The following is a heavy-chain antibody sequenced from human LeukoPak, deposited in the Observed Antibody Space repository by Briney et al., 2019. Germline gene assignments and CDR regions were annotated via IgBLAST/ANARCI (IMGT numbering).Heavy chain of an antibody. D-gene: IGHD3-9*01. V-gene: IGHV1-18*01. J-gene: IGHJ3*01. CDR3: ARDRYDVGVGFDF. Sequence: ASVKVSCKASGYMFAVFGITWVRQPPGQGLEWMGSIRVHNGDTNYAQKFQGRLTMTTDTSATTAYMELRSLKSDDTAVYYCARDRYDVGVGFDFWGQGTMVTVSS. CDR2: IRVHNGDT. CDR1: GYMFAVFG.